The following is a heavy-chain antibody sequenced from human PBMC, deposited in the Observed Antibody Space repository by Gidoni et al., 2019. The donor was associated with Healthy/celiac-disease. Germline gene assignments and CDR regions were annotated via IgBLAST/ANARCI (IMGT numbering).Heavy chain of an antibody. CDR3: ARSPRSGYSYGYYGMDV. D-gene: IGHD5-18*01. CDR2: IHPGDSCT. V-gene: IGHV5-51*01. J-gene: IGHJ6*02. CDR1: RFSFPSYW. Sequence: VQPVQSCAEVTKPGESLKLPGKGSRFSFPSYWIGWVRQMPGKGLEWMGIIHPGDSCTRYSPYFQGQVTVSADKSISTAYLQWSSVKAADTAMYYCARSPRSGYSYGYYGMDVWGQGTTVRLL.